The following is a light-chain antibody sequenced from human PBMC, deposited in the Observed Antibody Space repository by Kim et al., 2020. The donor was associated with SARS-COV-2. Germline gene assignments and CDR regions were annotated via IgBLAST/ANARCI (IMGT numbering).Light chain of an antibody. CDR3: HQYGTSPFT. Sequence: LAPGERAAPPCRASQRVRRNSLAGVHQTPGQPPRRLISGASFRATGIPDRCSGSGSGTDFTLTISRLEPEDFAVYYCHQYGTSPFTFGGGTKGISN. CDR2: GAS. J-gene: IGKJ4*01. CDR1: QRVRRNS. V-gene: IGKV3-20*01.